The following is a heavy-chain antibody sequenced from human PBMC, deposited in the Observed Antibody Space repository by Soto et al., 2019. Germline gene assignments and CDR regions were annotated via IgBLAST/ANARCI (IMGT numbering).Heavy chain of an antibody. Sequence: QVQLVESGGGVVQPGRSLRLSCAASGFTFSSYDIHWVRQAPGKGLEWVASIWFDATIENYADSVKGRFTISRDNSKDTVYLQMSSLRVEDTAIYYCARPGGQLVPFDYWGQGTLVTVSS. CDR1: GFTFSSYD. CDR3: ARPGGQLVPFDY. CDR2: IWFDATIE. D-gene: IGHD6-6*01. J-gene: IGHJ4*02. V-gene: IGHV3-33*01.